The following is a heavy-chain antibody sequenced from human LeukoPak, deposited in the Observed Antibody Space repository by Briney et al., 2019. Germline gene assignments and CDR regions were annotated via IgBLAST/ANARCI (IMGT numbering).Heavy chain of an antibody. CDR3: ARHFGGIAARPRGYWFDP. V-gene: IGHV4-39*01. D-gene: IGHD6-6*01. CDR2: IYYSGST. J-gene: IGHJ5*02. Sequence: PSETLSLTCTVSGGSISSSSYYWGWIRQPPGKGLEWIGSIYYSGSTYYNPSLKSRVTISVDTSKNQFSLKLSSVTAADTAVYYCARHFGGIAARPRGYWFDPWGQGTLVTVSS. CDR1: GGSISSSSYY.